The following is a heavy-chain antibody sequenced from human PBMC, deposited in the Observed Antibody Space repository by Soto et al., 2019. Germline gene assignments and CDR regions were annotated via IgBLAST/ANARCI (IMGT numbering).Heavy chain of an antibody. Sequence: QVQLVQSGAEVKKPGSSVKVSCKASGGTFSSYAISWVRQAPGQGLEWMGGIIPIFGTANYAQKFQGRVTITADESTSTAYMELSSLRSEDTAVYYCARPANCTNGVCYNYYYYYGMDVWGQGTTVTVSS. J-gene: IGHJ6*02. V-gene: IGHV1-69*01. CDR3: ARPANCTNGVCYNYYYYYGMDV. CDR1: GGTFSSYA. CDR2: IIPIFGTA. D-gene: IGHD2-8*01.